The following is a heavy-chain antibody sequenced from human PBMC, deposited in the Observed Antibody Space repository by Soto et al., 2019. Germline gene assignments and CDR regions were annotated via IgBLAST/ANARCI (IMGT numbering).Heavy chain of an antibody. CDR3: ARQTGGFGYYFDY. D-gene: IGHD3-16*01. CDR1: GGSISSSSYY. CDR2: IYHSGST. J-gene: IGHJ4*02. Sequence: QLQLQESGPGLVKPSETLSLTCTVSGGSISSSSYYWGWIRQPPGKELEWIGAIYHSGSTYYHPSLTSRVPMSVDTSKNQFSLRLTSLTAADAAVYFCARQTGGFGYYFDYWGQGTLVTVSS. V-gene: IGHV4-39*01.